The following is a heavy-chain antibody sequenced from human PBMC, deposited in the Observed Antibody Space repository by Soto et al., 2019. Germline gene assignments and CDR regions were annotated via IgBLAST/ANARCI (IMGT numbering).Heavy chain of an antibody. J-gene: IGHJ4*02. CDR3: AAGGRYGKNGGYFDY. Sequence: QVQLVQSGAEVKKPGSSVKVSCKASGGTFSSYTISWVRQAPGQGLEWMGRIIPILGIANYAQKFQGRVTITADKSTSTAYMELSSLRSEDTAVYCCAAGGRYGKNGGYFDYWGQGTLVTVSS. CDR1: GGTFSSYT. CDR2: IIPILGIA. V-gene: IGHV1-69*02. D-gene: IGHD1-26*01.